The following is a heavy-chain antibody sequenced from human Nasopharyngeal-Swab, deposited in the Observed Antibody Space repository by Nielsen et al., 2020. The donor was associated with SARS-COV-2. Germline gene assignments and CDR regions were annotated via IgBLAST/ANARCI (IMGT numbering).Heavy chain of an antibody. Sequence: ASVKVSCKASGYTFTSYGISWVRQAPGQGLEWMGWISAYNGNTNYAQKLQGRVTMTTDTSTSTAYMELRSLRSDDTAVYYCARVPLWFGELLDNWFDPWGRGTLVTVSS. V-gene: IGHV1-18*01. J-gene: IGHJ5*02. CDR2: ISAYNGNT. CDR1: GYTFTSYG. CDR3: ARVPLWFGELLDNWFDP. D-gene: IGHD3-10*01.